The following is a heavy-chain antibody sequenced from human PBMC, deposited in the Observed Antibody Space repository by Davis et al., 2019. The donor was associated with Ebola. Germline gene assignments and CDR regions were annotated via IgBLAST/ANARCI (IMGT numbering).Heavy chain of an antibody. D-gene: IGHD4-17*01. Sequence: SVKVSCKASGGTFSSYAISWVRQAPGQGLEWMGGIIPIFGTANYAQKFQGRVTITADESTSTAYMELRSLRSDDTAVYYCARDLGTVTTLLYNWFDPWGQGTLVTVSS. V-gene: IGHV1-69*13. CDR1: GGTFSSYA. CDR2: IIPIFGTA. CDR3: ARDLGTVTTLLYNWFDP. J-gene: IGHJ5*02.